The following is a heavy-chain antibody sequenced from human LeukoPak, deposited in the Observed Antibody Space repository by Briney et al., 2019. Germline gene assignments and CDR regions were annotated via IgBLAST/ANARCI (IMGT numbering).Heavy chain of an antibody. CDR3: ASLVRGVPQDY. D-gene: IGHD3-10*01. CDR1: GGSISSYY. J-gene: IGHJ4*02. CDR2: IYTSGST. V-gene: IGHV4-4*07. Sequence: SETLSLTCTVSGGSISSYYWSWLRQPAGKGLEWIGRIYTSGSTNYNPSLKSRVTISVDKSKNQFSLKLSSVTAADTAAYYCASLVRGVPQDYWGQGTLVTVSS.